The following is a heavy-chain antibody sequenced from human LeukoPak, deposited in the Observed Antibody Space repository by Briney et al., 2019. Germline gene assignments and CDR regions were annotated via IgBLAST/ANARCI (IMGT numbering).Heavy chain of an antibody. CDR1: GGSISSYY. CDR3: ARGRGSSWFHRLLDY. J-gene: IGHJ4*02. V-gene: IGHV4-59*01. D-gene: IGHD6-13*01. Sequence: PSETLSLTCTVSGGSISSYYWSWIRQPPGKGLEWIGYIYYSGSTNYNPSLKSRVTISVDTSKNQFSLKLSSVTAADTAVYYCARGRGSSWFHRLLDYWGQGTLVTVSS. CDR2: IYYSGST.